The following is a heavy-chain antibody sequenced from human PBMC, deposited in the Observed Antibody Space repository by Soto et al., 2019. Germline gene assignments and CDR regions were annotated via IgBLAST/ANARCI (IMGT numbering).Heavy chain of an antibody. J-gene: IGHJ4*02. CDR3: ARDLGGPDY. V-gene: IGHV3-74*03. CDR1: GFTLSAYL. D-gene: IGHD3-16*01. CDR2: LSSDGFGT. Sequence: LRLSCAASGFTLSAYLMHWVRQAPGRGLEWVSRLSSDGFGTAYADSVKGRFHISRDNARNTLFLQMNGLRAEDTAVYYCARDLGGPDYWGRGTLVTVSS.